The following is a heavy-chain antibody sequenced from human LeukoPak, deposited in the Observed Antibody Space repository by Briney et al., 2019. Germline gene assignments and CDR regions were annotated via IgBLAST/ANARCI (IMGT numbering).Heavy chain of an antibody. D-gene: IGHD6-13*01. Sequence: GESLKISCKGSGYSFTSYWIGWVRQMPGKGLEWMGIIYPGDSDTRYSPSFQGQATISADKSISTAYLQWSSLKASDTAMYYCARHPPRSSSWHFAFDYWGQGTLVTVSS. V-gene: IGHV5-51*01. CDR1: GYSFTSYW. J-gene: IGHJ4*02. CDR3: ARHPPRSSSWHFAFDY. CDR2: IYPGDSDT.